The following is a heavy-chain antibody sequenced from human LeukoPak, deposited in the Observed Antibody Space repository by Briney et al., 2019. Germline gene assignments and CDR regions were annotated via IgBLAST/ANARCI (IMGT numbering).Heavy chain of an antibody. CDR3: AKDLLRTMVRGVMYFDY. Sequence: GRSLRLSCAASGFTFSSYGMHWVRQAPGKGLEWVAVISYDGSNKYYADSVKGRFTISRDNSKNTLYLQMNSLRAEDTAVYYCAKDLLRTMVRGVMYFDYWGQGTLVTVSP. J-gene: IGHJ4*02. CDR1: GFTFSSYG. V-gene: IGHV3-30*18. D-gene: IGHD3-10*01. CDR2: ISYDGSNK.